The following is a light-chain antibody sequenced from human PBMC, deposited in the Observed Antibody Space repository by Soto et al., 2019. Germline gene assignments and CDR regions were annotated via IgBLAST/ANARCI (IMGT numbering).Light chain of an antibody. J-gene: IGKJ1*01. CDR2: GAS. CDR3: QQYGTSPRT. V-gene: IGKV3-20*01. Sequence: EIVLRQSPGTLSSSPGERATLSCMASQTVTSNYLAWYQQKPGQAPRLLIYGASSRATGIPDRFSGSGSGTDFTLTISRLEPEDFAVYYCQQYGTSPRTFGQGTKVDIK. CDR1: QTVTSNY.